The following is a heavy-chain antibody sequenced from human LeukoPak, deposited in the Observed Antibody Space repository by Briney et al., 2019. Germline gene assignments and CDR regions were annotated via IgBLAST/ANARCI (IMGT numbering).Heavy chain of an antibody. V-gene: IGHV4-34*01. J-gene: IGHJ5*02. CDR3: ARVPDYGDYGWFDP. D-gene: IGHD4-17*01. CDR1: GGSFSGYY. CDR2: INHSGST. Sequence: SETLSLTCAVYGGSFSGYYWSWIRQPLGKGLEWIGEINHSGSTNYNPSLKSRVTISVDTSKNQFSLKLSSVTAADTAVYYCARVPDYGDYGWFDPWGQGTLVTVSS.